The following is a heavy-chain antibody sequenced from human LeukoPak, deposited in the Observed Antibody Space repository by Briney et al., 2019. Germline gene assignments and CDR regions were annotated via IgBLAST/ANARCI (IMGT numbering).Heavy chain of an antibody. V-gene: IGHV3-30*04. CDR2: ISYDGSNK. D-gene: IGHD3-16*01. CDR3: ARDGGFLGGGMPFDY. CDR1: GFTFSSYA. J-gene: IGHJ4*02. Sequence: GRSLRLSCAASGFTFSSYAMHWVRQAPGKGREWVAVISYDGSNKYYADSVKGRFTISRDKSKNTLYLQMNSLRAEDTAVYYCARDGGFLGGGMPFDYWGQGTLVTVSS.